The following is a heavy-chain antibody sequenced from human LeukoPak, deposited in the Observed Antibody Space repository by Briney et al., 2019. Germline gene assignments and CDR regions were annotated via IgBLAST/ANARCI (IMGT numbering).Heavy chain of an antibody. Sequence: GRSLRLSCAASGFTFSSYAMHWVRQAPGKGLEWVAVISYDGSNKCYADSVKGRFTISRDNSKNTLYLQMNSLRAEDTAVYYCARDSLPYCSSTSCQFFDYWGQGTLVTVSS. CDR3: ARDSLPYCSSTSCQFFDY. J-gene: IGHJ4*02. V-gene: IGHV3-30*04. CDR2: ISYDGSNK. D-gene: IGHD2-2*01. CDR1: GFTFSSYA.